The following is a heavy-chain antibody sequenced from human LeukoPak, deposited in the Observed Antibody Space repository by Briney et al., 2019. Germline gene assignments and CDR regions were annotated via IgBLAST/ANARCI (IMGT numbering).Heavy chain of an antibody. D-gene: IGHD2-8*01. CDR1: GGSFSGYY. CDR2: INHSGST. J-gene: IGHJ4*02. CDR3: AALNCTNGVCYTSDY. V-gene: IGHV4-34*01. Sequence: ASETLSLTCAVYGGSFSGYYWSWIRQPPGEGLEWIGEINHSGSTNYNPSLKSRVTISVDTSKNQFSLKLSSVTAADTAVYYCAALNCTNGVCYTSDYWGQGTLVTVSS.